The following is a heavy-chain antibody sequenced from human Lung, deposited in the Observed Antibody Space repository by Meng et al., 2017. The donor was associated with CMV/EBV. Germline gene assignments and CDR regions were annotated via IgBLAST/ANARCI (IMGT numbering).Heavy chain of an antibody. CDR2: ISWNSGNM. Sequence: SXAASGFTFDDHAMHWVRQAPGKGLEWVSGISWNSGNMGYADSVKGRFTISRDNAKNSLYLQMDNLGTEDTALYYCVRDRNYGVYLGSDYWGQGTXVTVSS. V-gene: IGHV3-9*01. D-gene: IGHD4-17*01. J-gene: IGHJ4*02. CDR3: VRDRNYGVYLGSDY. CDR1: GFTFDDHA.